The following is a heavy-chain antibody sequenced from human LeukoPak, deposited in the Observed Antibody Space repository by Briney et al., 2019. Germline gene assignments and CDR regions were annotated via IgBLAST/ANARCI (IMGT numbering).Heavy chain of an antibody. D-gene: IGHD1-1*01. Sequence: SETLSLTCGVYGGSFSGDYWSWVRQPPGKGLEWIGEINHSGSASYNPSLKSRVTISVDTSKIQFSLKLSSVTATDTAVYYCARMRDNWNVCVFDIWGQGTMVAVSS. V-gene: IGHV4-34*01. J-gene: IGHJ3*02. CDR2: INHSGSA. CDR1: GGSFSGDY. CDR3: ARMRDNWNVCVFDI.